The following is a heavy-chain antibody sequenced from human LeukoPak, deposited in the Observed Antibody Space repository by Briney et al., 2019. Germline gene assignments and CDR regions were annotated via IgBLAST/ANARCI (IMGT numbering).Heavy chain of an antibody. CDR2: IYYSGST. CDR3: ASSHGDSYGIDY. D-gene: IGHD5-18*01. CDR1: GGSISSGDYY. V-gene: IGHV4-30-4*01. Sequence: SQTLSLTCTVSGGSISSGDYYWSWIRQPPGKGLERIGYIYYSGSTYYNPSLKSRVTISVDTSKNQFSLKLSSVTAADTAVYYCASSHGDSYGIDYWGQGTLVTVSS. J-gene: IGHJ4*02.